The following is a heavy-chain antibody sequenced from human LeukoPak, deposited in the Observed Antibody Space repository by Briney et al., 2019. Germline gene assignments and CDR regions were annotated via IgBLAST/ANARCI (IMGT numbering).Heavy chain of an antibody. Sequence: GGSLSLTCAASGFTFSSYSMTWVRQPPGKGLEWVSSITSSSSYIYYAYSVKGRFTISRDNAKNSLYLQMNSLRAEDTAVYYCARDDHFDYDFWSGYFSSGFEEKYYFDYWGQGTLVTVSS. CDR1: GFTFSSYS. CDR3: ARDDHFDYDFWSGYFSSGFEEKYYFDY. J-gene: IGHJ4*02. CDR2: ITSSSSYI. D-gene: IGHD3-3*01. V-gene: IGHV3-21*01.